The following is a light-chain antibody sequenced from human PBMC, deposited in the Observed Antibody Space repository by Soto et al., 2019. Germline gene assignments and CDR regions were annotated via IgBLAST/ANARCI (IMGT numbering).Light chain of an antibody. CDR2: GAF. V-gene: IGKV3-20*01. CDR1: QSISSSF. CDR3: QQYGSSYPWT. Sequence: EIVLTQSPGILSLSPGERASLSCGAIQSISSSFLAWYQQKPGQAPRLLIYGAFSRATGIPDRFSGTGSETDFTLTIWRLEPEDFAVYYCQQYGSSYPWTFGQGTKVDIK. J-gene: IGKJ1*01.